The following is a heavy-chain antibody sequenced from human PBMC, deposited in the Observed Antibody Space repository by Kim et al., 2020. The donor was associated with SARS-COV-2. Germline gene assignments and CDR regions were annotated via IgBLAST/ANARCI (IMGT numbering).Heavy chain of an antibody. CDR3: ARARDTSGWYRKSNWFDP. Sequence: SETLSLTCTLSGGSISSSSYYWGWIRQPPGKGLEWIGNIYYTGSTYYNPSLKSRVTISVDTSKNQFSLKLSSVTAADTAVYYCARARDTSGWYRKSNWFDPWGLGTLVTVSS. CDR2: IYYTGST. J-gene: IGHJ5*02. D-gene: IGHD6-19*01. V-gene: IGHV4-39*01. CDR1: GGSISSSSYY.